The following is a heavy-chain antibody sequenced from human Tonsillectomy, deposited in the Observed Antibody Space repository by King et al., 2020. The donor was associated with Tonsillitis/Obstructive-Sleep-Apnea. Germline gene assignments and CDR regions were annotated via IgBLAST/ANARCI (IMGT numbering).Heavy chain of an antibody. CDR1: GFTFSTYV. Sequence: HVQLVESGGGVVQPGRSLRLSCAASGFTFSTYVIHWVRQAPGKGLEWVTLISYDGSKKYYADSVKGRFTISRDNSRDNSKNTVYLQMNSLRAEDTAVYYCSSGRFGMDVWGQGITVTVSS. CDR2: ISYDGSKK. V-gene: IGHV3-30*04. J-gene: IGHJ6*02. D-gene: IGHD3-10*01. CDR3: SSGRFGMDV.